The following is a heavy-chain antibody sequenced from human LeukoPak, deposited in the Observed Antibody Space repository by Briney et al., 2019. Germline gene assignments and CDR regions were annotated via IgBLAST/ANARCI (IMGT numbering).Heavy chain of an antibody. J-gene: IGHJ4*02. CDR3: ATLDRRDDYSAFDS. D-gene: IGHD5-24*01. Sequence: GESLKISFKGSEYIFSNYWIGWVRQMPGKGLECMGIIYPGDSDTKYSPSFQGQVTISADKSISTAYLQWSSLKASDTAIYYCATLDRRDDYSAFDSWGQGTLVTVSS. CDR2: IYPGDSDT. CDR1: EYIFSNYW. V-gene: IGHV5-51*01.